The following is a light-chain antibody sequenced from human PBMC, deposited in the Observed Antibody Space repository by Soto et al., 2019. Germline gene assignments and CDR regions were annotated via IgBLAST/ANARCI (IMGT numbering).Light chain of an antibody. V-gene: IGLV2-14*01. CDR2: DVS. Sequence: QSVLTQPASVSGSPGQSITISCPGTSSDVGGYNYVSWYQQHPGKAPKLMIYDVSNRPSGVSNRFSGSKSGNTASLTISGLRAEDEADYYCSSYTSSSTLGVFGGGTKLTVL. CDR1: SSDVGGYNY. J-gene: IGLJ2*01. CDR3: SSYTSSSTLGV.